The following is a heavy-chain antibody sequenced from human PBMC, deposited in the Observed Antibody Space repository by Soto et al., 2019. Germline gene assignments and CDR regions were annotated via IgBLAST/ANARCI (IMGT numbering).Heavy chain of an antibody. CDR3: ARAVADTIDAFDI. CDR2: INPNSGGT. D-gene: IGHD6-19*01. Sequence: ASVKVSCKASGYTFTGYYMHWVRQAPGQGLEWMGWINPNSGGTNYAQKFQGWVTMTRDTSISTAYMELSRLRSDDTAVYYCARAVADTIDAFDIWGQGTMVTVS. V-gene: IGHV1-2*04. J-gene: IGHJ3*02. CDR1: GYTFTGYY.